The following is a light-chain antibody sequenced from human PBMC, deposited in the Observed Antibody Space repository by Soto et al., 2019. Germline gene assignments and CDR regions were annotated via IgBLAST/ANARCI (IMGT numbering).Light chain of an antibody. CDR2: DVT. CDR1: SSDVGGYDH. V-gene: IGLV2-14*03. Sequence: QAVVTQPASVSGSPGQSITISCTGTSSDVGGYDHVSWYQQHPGKAPKLIIYDVTVRPSGISRRFSGSKSDNTASLAVSGLQPEDEADYYCSSYTNNDTLLFGGGTKLTVL. CDR3: SSYTNNDTLL. J-gene: IGLJ3*02.